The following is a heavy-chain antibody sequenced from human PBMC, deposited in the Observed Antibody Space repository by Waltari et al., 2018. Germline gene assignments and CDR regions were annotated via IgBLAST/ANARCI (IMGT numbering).Heavy chain of an antibody. CDR3: ATLRGYSYGYLRPFDY. CDR1: GYTFTDYY. V-gene: IGHV1-69-2*01. J-gene: IGHJ4*02. D-gene: IGHD5-18*01. CDR2: VDPEDGET. Sequence: EVQLVQSGAEVKKPGATVQISCKASGYTFTDYYMPWVQQAPGKGLEWMGRVDPEDGETIYAEKFQGRVTITADTSTDTAYMELSSLRSEDTAVYYCATLRGYSYGYLRPFDYWGQGTLVTVSS.